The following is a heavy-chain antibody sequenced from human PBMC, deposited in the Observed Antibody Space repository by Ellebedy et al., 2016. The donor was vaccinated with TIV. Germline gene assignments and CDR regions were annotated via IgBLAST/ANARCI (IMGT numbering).Heavy chain of an antibody. CDR2: IYYSGST. D-gene: IGHD3-22*01. CDR3: ARRGRDSGGSFDY. CDR1: GASMTNSY. V-gene: IGHV4-59*01. Sequence: MPSETLSLTCTVSGASMTNSYWSWIRQPPGKGLEWLGYIYYSGSTKYNPSLNSRVTISVDTSKNRFSLKLNSVTSADTAVYYCARRGRDSGGSFDYWGQGILVTVSS. J-gene: IGHJ4*02.